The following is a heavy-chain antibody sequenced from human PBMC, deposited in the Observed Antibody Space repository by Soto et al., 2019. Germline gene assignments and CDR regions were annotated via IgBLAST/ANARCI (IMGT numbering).Heavy chain of an antibody. CDR2: IFYNGNT. D-gene: IGHD4-17*01. CDR3: ARHTYGIGLAY. CDR1: GGSLSSSTYY. V-gene: IGHV4-39*01. J-gene: IGHJ4*02. Sequence: QLQLQESGPGLVKPSETLSLTCTVSGGSLSSSTYYWAWIRQPPGKGLEWIGSIFYNGNTYYNPSLKSRLTISSDPSNRQFSLKLRSLPAADAAEYYCARHTYGIGLAYWGKGTLVTVSS.